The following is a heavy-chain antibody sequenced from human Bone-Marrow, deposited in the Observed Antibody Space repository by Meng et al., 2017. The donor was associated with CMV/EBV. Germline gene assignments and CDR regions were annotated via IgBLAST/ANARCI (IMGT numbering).Heavy chain of an antibody. CDR1: FTFSNAW. Sequence: FTFSNAWMNWVRQVPGKGLEWVGRIKSKTDGGTRDNAAPVKGRFTISRDDSKNTLYLQMNSLKIEDTAVYYCTTLFYGSGFRLPFDPWGQGTLVTVSS. CDR2: IKSKTDGGTR. J-gene: IGHJ5*02. D-gene: IGHD3-10*01. V-gene: IGHV3-15*07. CDR3: TTLFYGSGFRLPFDP.